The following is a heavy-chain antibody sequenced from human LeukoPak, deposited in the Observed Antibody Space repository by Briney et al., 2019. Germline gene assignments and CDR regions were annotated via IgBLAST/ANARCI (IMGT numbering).Heavy chain of an antibody. D-gene: IGHD3-16*01. CDR2: INPDGSGK. V-gene: IGHV3-7*01. CDR3: ASWGAGGNS. J-gene: IGHJ4*02. Sequence: LDCVANINPDGSGKRYVDSVKGRFTIARDNADNSLSLQMNSLRAEDTAVYYCASWGAGGNSWGQGTLVTVSS.